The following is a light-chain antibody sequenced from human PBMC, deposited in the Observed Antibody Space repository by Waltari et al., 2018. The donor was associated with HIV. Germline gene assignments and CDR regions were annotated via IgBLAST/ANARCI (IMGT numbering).Light chain of an antibody. Sequence: SSDWSQPPSVSVSSGQTVTITCSGDNLGHKHVYWYQQRPGQSPVLVMSQNNKLPSGIPERFSGSKSGNTASLTISGTQTVDEATYYCQAWTSPGSIFGGGTILTVL. CDR1: NLGHKH. CDR3: QAWTSPGSI. CDR2: QNN. J-gene: IGLJ2*01. V-gene: IGLV3-1*01.